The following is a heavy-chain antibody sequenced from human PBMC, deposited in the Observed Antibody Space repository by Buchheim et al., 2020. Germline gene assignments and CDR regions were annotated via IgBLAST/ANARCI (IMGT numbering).Heavy chain of an antibody. D-gene: IGHD4-11*01. J-gene: IGHJ6*02. Sequence: EVQLVESGGGLVQPGGFLRLSCAASGFTFSSYSMNWVRQAPGKGLEWVSYISSSSSTIYYADSVKGRFTISRDNAKNSLYLQMNSLRAEDTAVYYCARGEPPYSPWAYSGMDVWGQGTT. CDR2: ISSSSSTI. CDR1: GFTFSSYS. V-gene: IGHV3-48*01. CDR3: ARGEPPYSPWAYSGMDV.